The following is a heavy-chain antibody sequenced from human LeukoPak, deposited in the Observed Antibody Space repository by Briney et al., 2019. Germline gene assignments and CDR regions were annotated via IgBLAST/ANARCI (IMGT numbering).Heavy chain of an antibody. D-gene: IGHD3-10*01. CDR2: ISGSGGST. V-gene: IGHV3-23*01. Sequence: GGSLRLSCAASGFTFDDYAMHWVRQAPGKGLEWVSAISGSGGSTYYADSVKGRFTISRDNSKNTLYLQMNSLRAEDTAVYYCARQSDRSGALGYWGQGTLVTVSS. CDR3: ARQSDRSGALGY. J-gene: IGHJ4*02. CDR1: GFTFDDYA.